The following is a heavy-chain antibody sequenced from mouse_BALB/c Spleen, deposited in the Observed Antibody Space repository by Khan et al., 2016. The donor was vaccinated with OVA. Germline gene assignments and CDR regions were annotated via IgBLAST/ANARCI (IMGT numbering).Heavy chain of an antibody. Sequence: EVELVESGGGLVQPGGSRKLSCAASGFTFSDYGMAWVRQAPGKGPEWVAFVSSLAYNFYYADTVTGRFTISRENAKNTLYLEMSSRRSEDTARYYCARGGKGGFAYWGQGTLVTVSA. V-gene: IGHV5-15*02. CDR3: ARGGKGGFAY. CDR2: VSSLAYNF. CDR1: GFTFSDYG. J-gene: IGHJ3*01.